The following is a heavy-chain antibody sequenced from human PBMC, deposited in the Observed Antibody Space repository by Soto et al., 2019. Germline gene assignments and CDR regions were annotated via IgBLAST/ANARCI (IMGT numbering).Heavy chain of an antibody. D-gene: IGHD3-10*01. Sequence: PSETLSLTCSVSGGSITSHYCSWFRQPPGKGLEWIGYIHHSGSTSYNPSLKSRVTMSVDTSKNQFSLKVSSVTAADTALYYCARQGFGQLHGLVDVWGPGTKVTAP. J-gene: IGHJ6*02. CDR3: ARQGFGQLHGLVDV. CDR1: GGSITSHY. CDR2: IHHSGST. V-gene: IGHV4-59*08.